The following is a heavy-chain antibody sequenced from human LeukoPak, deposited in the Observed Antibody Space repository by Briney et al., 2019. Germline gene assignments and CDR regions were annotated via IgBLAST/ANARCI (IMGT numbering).Heavy chain of an antibody. CDR2: TSYDGSNK. Sequence: SGGSLRLSCAASGFTFSSYGMHWVRQAPGKGLEWVAVTSYDGSNKYYADSVKGRFTISRDNSKNSLYLQLNSLRSEDTALYYCAQDYWGSYLHWGQGTLVTVSS. V-gene: IGHV3-30*18. J-gene: IGHJ4*02. CDR3: AQDYWGSYLH. D-gene: IGHD1-26*01. CDR1: GFTFSSYG.